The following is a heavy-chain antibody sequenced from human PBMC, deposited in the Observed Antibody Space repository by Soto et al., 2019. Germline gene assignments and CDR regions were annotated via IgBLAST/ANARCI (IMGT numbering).Heavy chain of an antibody. CDR2: ISASGGRT. Sequence: GGSLSLSCRASGFTFGNYAMAWVRQAPGKGLEWVSGISASGGRTYYADSAKGRFTISRDNSNNTLYLQMSSLRAEDTAVYYCAKDLEVLSARFESWGQGALVTGLL. CDR3: AKDLEVLSARFES. CDR1: GFTFGNYA. J-gene: IGHJ4*02. V-gene: IGHV3-23*01. D-gene: IGHD2-15*01.